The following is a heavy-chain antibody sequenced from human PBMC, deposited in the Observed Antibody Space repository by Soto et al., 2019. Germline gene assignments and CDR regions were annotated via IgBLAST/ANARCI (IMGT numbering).Heavy chain of an antibody. J-gene: IGHJ5*02. D-gene: IGHD3-10*01. Sequence: SETLSLTCTVSGGSMTSSNWWNWVRQSPGKGLEWIGEAHHSGRTNYNPSLKSRVTISVDKSKNHISLRVEDTAVYYCLSGNSPSSTWGQGTLVTVSS. CDR1: GGSMTSSNW. CDR3: PSST. V-gene: IGHV4-4*02. CDR2: AHHSGRT.